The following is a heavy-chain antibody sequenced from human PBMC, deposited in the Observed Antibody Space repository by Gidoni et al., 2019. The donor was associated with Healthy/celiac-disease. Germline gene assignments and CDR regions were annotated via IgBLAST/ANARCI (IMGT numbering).Heavy chain of an antibody. CDR1: GYSFPSYW. J-gene: IGHJ4*02. V-gene: IGHV5-51*01. D-gene: IGHD1-1*01. CDR3: ARQRAPEGLLFAAPNQRELDY. Sequence: EVQLVQSGAEVKKPGESLKISCKGSGYSFPSYWIGWVLQMPGKGLEWMGVIYPGDSDTRYSPSFQGQVTISADKSISTAYLQWSSLKASDTAMYYCARQRAPEGLLFAAPNQRELDYWGQGTLVTVSS. CDR2: IYPGDSDT.